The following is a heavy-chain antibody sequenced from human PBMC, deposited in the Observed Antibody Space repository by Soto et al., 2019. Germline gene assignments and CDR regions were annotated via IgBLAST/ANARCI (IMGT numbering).Heavy chain of an antibody. CDR1: GFSLSNARMG. V-gene: IGHV2-26*01. CDR3: ARISGLYYYGSGSYYNLYNWFDP. Sequence: SGPTLVNPTETLTLTCTVSGFSLSNARMGXSWIRQPPGKALEWLAHIFSNDEKSYSTSLKSRLTISKDTSKSQVVLTMTNMDPVDTATYYCARISGLYYYGSGSYYNLYNWFDPWGQGTLVTVSS. CDR2: IFSNDEK. D-gene: IGHD3-10*01. J-gene: IGHJ5*02.